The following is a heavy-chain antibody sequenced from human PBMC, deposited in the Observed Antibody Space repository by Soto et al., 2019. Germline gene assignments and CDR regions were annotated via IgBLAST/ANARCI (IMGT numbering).Heavy chain of an antibody. Sequence: ASETLSLTCTVSGGSISSSSYYWGWIRQPPGKGLEWIGSIYYSGSTYYNPSLKSRVTISVDTSKNQFSLKLSSVTAADTAVYYCARQLLWSNHYWGQGTLVTVSS. D-gene: IGHD3-10*01. CDR3: ARQLLWSNHY. CDR1: GGSISSSSYY. V-gene: IGHV4-39*01. CDR2: IYYSGST. J-gene: IGHJ4*02.